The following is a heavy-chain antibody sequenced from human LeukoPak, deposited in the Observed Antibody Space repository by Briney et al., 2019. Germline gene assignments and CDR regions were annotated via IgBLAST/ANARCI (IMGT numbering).Heavy chain of an antibody. CDR3: ARGLTTNFFD. CDR2: VSGDGNNT. Sequence: PGGSLRLSCAASGFTFSTYWMHWVRHAPGEGLGWVSSVSGDGNNTRYADSVRGRFTISRDNAKNTLYLQMNSLRADDTAVYYCARGLTTNFFDWGQGTLVTVSS. V-gene: IGHV3-74*01. D-gene: IGHD4-11*01. J-gene: IGHJ4*02. CDR1: GFTFSTYW.